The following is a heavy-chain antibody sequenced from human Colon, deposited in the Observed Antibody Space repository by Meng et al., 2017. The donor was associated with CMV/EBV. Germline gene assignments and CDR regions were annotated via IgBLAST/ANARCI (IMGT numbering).Heavy chain of an antibody. CDR1: GFTFNTFG. Sequence: GGSLRLSCSAAGFTFNTFGMHWVRQAPGKGLEWVACIRYDGSKAYYAESVTGRFTISRDNAKSSLHLQMTGLRPEDTAVYYCAKEFVLGTHLDHWGQGTLVTVSS. D-gene: IGHD2-21*02. J-gene: IGHJ4*02. CDR3: AKEFVLGTHLDH. V-gene: IGHV3-30*02. CDR2: IRYDGSKA.